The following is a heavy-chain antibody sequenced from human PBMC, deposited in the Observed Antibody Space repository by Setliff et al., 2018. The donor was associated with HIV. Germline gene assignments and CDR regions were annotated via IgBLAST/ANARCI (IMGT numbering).Heavy chain of an antibody. D-gene: IGHD3-22*01. CDR1: GGSISSSHDF. CDR2: ISYGGIT. Sequence: SETLSLTCTVSGGSISSSHDFWNWIRQPPGKGLEWIGAISYGGITYYNPSLTSRVTISVDTSKNQFSLKVTSVTAADTAVYYCARVPGRDYYYTSGDFDYWGLGTLVTVSS. V-gene: IGHV4-39*07. J-gene: IGHJ4*02. CDR3: ARVPGRDYYYTSGDFDY.